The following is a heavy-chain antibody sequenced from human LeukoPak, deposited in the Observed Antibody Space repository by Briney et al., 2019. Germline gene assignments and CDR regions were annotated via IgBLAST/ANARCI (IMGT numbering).Heavy chain of an antibody. J-gene: IGHJ4*02. CDR1: GFTFSSYW. V-gene: IGHV3-7*01. D-gene: IGHD3-22*01. CDR3: ARIPRTGYYLYYFDY. Sequence: GGSLRLSCAASGFTFSSYWMSWVRQAPGKGLEWVANIKQDGSEKYYVDSVKGRFTISRDNAKNSLYLQMNSLRAEDTAVYYCARIPRTGYYLYYFDYWGQGTLVTVSS. CDR2: IKQDGSEK.